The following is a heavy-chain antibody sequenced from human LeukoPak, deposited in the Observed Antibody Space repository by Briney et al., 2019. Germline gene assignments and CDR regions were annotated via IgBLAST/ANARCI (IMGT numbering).Heavy chain of an antibody. CDR1: GFTFSSYY. D-gene: IGHD5-12*01. V-gene: IGHV3-7*05. Sequence: GGSLRLSCAASGFTFSSYYLSWVRQAPGKGLEWVANIKQDGSEEYYVDSVKGRFTISRDNAKNSVYLQMYSLRAEDTAVYYCAIQRNGKVACFWGQGTLVTVSS. CDR2: IKQDGSEE. J-gene: IGHJ4*02. CDR3: AIQRNGKVACF.